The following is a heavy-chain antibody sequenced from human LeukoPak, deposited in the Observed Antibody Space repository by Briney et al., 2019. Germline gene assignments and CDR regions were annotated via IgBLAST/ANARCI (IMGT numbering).Heavy chain of an antibody. CDR3: AKGRYHLATVTLLDY. J-gene: IGHJ4*02. Sequence: QTGGSLRLSCAASGFTFSSYDMNWLRQAPGKGLEWVSYISTSGNTIYYADSVKGRFTISRDNAKNSLYLQMNSLRAEDTAVYYCAKGRYHLATVTLLDYWGQGTLVTVSS. V-gene: IGHV3-48*03. CDR1: GFTFSSYD. D-gene: IGHD4-17*01. CDR2: ISTSGNTI.